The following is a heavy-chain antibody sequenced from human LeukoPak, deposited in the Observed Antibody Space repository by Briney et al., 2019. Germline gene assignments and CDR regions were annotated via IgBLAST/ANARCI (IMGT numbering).Heavy chain of an antibody. J-gene: IGHJ5*02. CDR1: GGTFSSYA. D-gene: IGHD3-22*01. CDR2: IIPIFGTA. CDR3: ASIPYDSSGRGASWFDP. Sequence: SVKVSCKASGGTFSSYAIIWVRLAPGQGLEWMGGIIPIFGTANYAQKFQGRVTITADESTSTAYMELSSLRSEDTAVYYCASIPYDSSGRGASWFDPWGQGTLVTVSS. V-gene: IGHV1-69*13.